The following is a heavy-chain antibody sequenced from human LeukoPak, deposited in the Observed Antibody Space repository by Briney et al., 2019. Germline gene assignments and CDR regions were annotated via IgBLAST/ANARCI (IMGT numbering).Heavy chain of an antibody. D-gene: IGHD5-12*01. J-gene: IGHJ4*02. CDR2: IRYDGSNK. V-gene: IGHV3-30*02. CDR1: GFTFSSYG. CDR3: AKTPIIGQGWLRGSFDY. Sequence: PGGSLRLSCAASGFTFSSYGMHWVRQAPGKGLEWVAFIRYDGSNKYYADSVKGRFTISRDNSKNTLYLQMNSLRAEDTAVYYCAKTPIIGQGWLRGSFDYWGQGILATVSS.